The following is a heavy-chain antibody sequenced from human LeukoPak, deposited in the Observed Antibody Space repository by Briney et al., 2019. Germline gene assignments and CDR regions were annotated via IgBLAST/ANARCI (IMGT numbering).Heavy chain of an antibody. J-gene: IGHJ4*02. D-gene: IGHD3-10*01. CDR2: ISWDGGST. V-gene: IGHV3-43*01. CDR3: AKGYRIVSGSLDY. Sequence: GGSLRLSCAASGFTFDDYTMHWVRQAPGKGLEWVSLISWDGGSTYYADSVKGRFTISRDNSKNYLYLQMNTLRTEDTALYYCAKGYRIVSGSLDYWGQGTLVTVSS. CDR1: GFTFDDYT.